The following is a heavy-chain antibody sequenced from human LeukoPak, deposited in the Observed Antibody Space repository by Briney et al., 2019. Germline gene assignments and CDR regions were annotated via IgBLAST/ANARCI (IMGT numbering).Heavy chain of an antibody. Sequence: GGSLRLSCAASGFTLSSYAMSWVRQAPRSGLELVSVLHTDDSTDYADSVKGRFTISRDNSKNTLHLQMNNLRAEDTAVYYCARGRPNWYFDFWGRGTLVTVSS. CDR3: ARGRPNWYFDF. J-gene: IGHJ2*01. CDR2: LHTDDST. CDR1: GFTLSSYA. D-gene: IGHD6-6*01. V-gene: IGHV3-53*01.